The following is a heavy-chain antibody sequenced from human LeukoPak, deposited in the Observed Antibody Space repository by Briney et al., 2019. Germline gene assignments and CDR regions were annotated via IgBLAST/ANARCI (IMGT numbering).Heavy chain of an antibody. D-gene: IGHD1-7*01. V-gene: IGHV3-7*01. CDR3: ARVDHWNFRAAFDY. CDR2: IKQDGSEK. CDR1: GFTFSSYW. Sequence: PGGSLRLSCAASGFTFSSYWMSWVRQAPGKGLEWVANIKQDGSEKYYVDSVKGRFTISRDNAKNSLYLQMNSLRAEDTAVYYCARVDHWNFRAAFDYWGQGTLVTVSS. J-gene: IGHJ4*02.